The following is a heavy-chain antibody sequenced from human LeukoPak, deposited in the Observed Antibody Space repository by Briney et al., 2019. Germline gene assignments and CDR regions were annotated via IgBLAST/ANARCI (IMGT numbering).Heavy chain of an antibody. V-gene: IGHV4-59*08. CDR2: IYYSGST. CDR3: ARRGDALDV. J-gene: IGHJ6*02. CDR1: GGSISSYY. D-gene: IGHD6-25*01. Sequence: SETLSLTCTLSGGSISSYYWSWIRQPPGKGLEWIGYIYYSGSTNYNPSLKSRVTISVDTSKNQFSLKLSSVTAADTAVYYCARRGDALDVWGQGTTVTVSS.